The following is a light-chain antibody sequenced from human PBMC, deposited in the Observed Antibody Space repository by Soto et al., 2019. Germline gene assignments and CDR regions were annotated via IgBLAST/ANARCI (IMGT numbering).Light chain of an antibody. J-gene: IGKJ1*01. Sequence: AIQMTQSPSSLSASVGDRVTITCRASQDIRTELGWYQQKPGNAPKLLIYATSILQSGVPSRFSGIRSGTDFTLTISSLQPEDFATYYCLQDYSYPRTFGQGTKVDIK. CDR2: ATS. V-gene: IGKV1-6*01. CDR1: QDIRTE. CDR3: LQDYSYPRT.